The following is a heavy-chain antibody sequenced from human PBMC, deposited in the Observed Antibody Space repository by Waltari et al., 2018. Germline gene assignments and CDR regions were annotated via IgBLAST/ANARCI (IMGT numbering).Heavy chain of an antibody. V-gene: IGHV1-3*03. CDR2: INAGNGNT. CDR3: ARELVRANWFDP. J-gene: IGHJ5*02. CDR1: GYTFTSYA. Sequence: QVQLVQSGAEVKKPGASVKVSCKASGYTFTSYAMHWVRQAPGQRLEWMGWINAGNGNTKDSHEFQGRVTITRDTSASTAYMELSSLRSEDMAVYYCARELVRANWFDPWGQGTLVTVSS. D-gene: IGHD3-10*01.